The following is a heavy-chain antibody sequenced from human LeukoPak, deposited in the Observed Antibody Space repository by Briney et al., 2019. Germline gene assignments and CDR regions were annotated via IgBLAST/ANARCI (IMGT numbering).Heavy chain of an antibody. D-gene: IGHD2-15*01. Sequence: GGSLRLSCAASGFTVSSNYMSWVRQAPGKGLEWVSVIYSGGTTYYAGSVKGRFTLSRDNSKNTLYLQMNSLRAEDTAVYYCARGYCSGGNCYHFDYWGKGALVTVSS. CDR2: IYSGGTT. CDR1: GFTVSSNY. J-gene: IGHJ4*02. V-gene: IGHV3-53*01. CDR3: ARGYCSGGNCYHFDY.